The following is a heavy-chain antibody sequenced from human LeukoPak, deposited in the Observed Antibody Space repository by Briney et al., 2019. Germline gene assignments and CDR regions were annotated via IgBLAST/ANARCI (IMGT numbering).Heavy chain of an antibody. V-gene: IGHV3-48*02. CDR3: ARNHDFWSGYSYV. J-gene: IGHJ6*02. CDR2: ISSSSSTI. D-gene: IGHD3-3*01. CDR1: GFTFSSYA. Sequence: SGGSLRLSCAASGFTFSSYAMSWVRQAPGKGLEWVSYISSSSSTIYYADSVKGRFTISRDNAKNSLYLQMNSLRDEDTAVYYCARNHDFWSGYSYVWGQGTTVTVSS.